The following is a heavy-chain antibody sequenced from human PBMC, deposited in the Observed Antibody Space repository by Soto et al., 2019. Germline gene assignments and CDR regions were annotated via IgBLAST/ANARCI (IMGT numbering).Heavy chain of an antibody. J-gene: IGHJ4*02. Sequence: GGSLRVSCAASGFTFNSYAMSWVRQAPGKGLEWVSAISGSGDSTNYADSVKGRFTISRDNSKNTLYLQMNSLRAEDTAVYYCAKEINSYGHWGQGTLVTVSS. CDR3: AKEINSYGH. CDR2: ISGSGDST. D-gene: IGHD5-18*01. CDR1: GFTFNSYA. V-gene: IGHV3-23*01.